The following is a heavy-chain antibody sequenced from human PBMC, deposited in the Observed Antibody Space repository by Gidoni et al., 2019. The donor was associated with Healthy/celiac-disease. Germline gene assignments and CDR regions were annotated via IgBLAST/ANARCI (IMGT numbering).Heavy chain of an antibody. Sequence: QVQLQESGPGLVKPSETLSLTCTVSGGSLSTDYWSWIRQPPGKGLEWIGYIHYSGSTNYNPSLKSRVTISVDTSKNQFSLKLRSVTAADTAVYYCARRGSGWNWYFDLWGRGTLVTVSS. J-gene: IGHJ2*01. CDR2: IHYSGST. CDR3: ARRGSGWNWYFDL. CDR1: GGSLSTDY. V-gene: IGHV4-59*08. D-gene: IGHD6-19*01.